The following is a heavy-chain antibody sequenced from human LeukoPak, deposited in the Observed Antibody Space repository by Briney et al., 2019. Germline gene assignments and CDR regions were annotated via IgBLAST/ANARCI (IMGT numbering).Heavy chain of an antibody. CDR2: FDPEDGET. CDR1: GYTLTELS. CDR3: ARQVVPADTEFDY. J-gene: IGHJ4*02. Sequence: ASVKVSCKVSGYTLTELSMHWVRQAPGKGLEWMGGFDPEDGETIYAQKFQGRVTMTSDTSISTAYMELSRLRSGDTAVYYCARQVVPADTEFDYWGQGTLVTVSS. V-gene: IGHV1-24*01. D-gene: IGHD2-2*01.